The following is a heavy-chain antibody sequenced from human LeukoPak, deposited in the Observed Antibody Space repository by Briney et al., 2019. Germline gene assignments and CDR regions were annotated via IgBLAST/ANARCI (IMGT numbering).Heavy chain of an antibody. CDR3: AKGESTLDY. J-gene: IGHJ4*02. V-gene: IGHV3-30*18. CDR1: GFTFSSYG. CDR2: ISYDGSNK. Sequence: PWGSLRLSCAASGFTFSSYGMHWVRQAPGKGLEWVAVISYDGSNKYYADSVKGRFTISRDNSKNTLYLQMNSLRAEDTAVYYCAKGESTLDYWGQGTLVTVSS. D-gene: IGHD3-10*01.